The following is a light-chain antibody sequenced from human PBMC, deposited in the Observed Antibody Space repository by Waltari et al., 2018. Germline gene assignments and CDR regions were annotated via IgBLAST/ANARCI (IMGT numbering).Light chain of an antibody. CDR3: AAWDDSLNVI. J-gene: IGLJ2*01. CDR1: NSNIGSQI. CDR2: SDN. Sequence: SVLTQPTSASGPPRQRVTIPCPGSNSNIGSQIVNWYHRLPGVAPKLLVYSDNQRPSGVPDRFSGSRSGNSASLAISGLQSEDEADYYCAAWDDSLNVIFGGGTKLTVL. V-gene: IGLV1-44*01.